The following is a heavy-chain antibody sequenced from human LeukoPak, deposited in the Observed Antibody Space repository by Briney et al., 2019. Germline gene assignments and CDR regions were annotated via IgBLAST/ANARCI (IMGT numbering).Heavy chain of an antibody. J-gene: IGHJ6*04. CDR2: ISYDGSNK. CDR1: GFTFSSYA. V-gene: IGHV3-30*04. CDR3: ARGGVVVVVAAPLDV. D-gene: IGHD2-15*01. Sequence: GGSLRLSCAASGFTFSSYAMHWVRQAPGKGLEWVAVISYDGSNKYYADSVKGRFTISRDNSKNTLYLQMNSLRAEDTAVYYCARGGVVVVVAAPLDVWGKGTTVTVSS.